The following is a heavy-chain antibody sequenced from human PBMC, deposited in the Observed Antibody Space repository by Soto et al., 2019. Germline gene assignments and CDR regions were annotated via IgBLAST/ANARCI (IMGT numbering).Heavy chain of an antibody. D-gene: IGHD6-6*01. CDR2: ISGSGGST. CDR3: AKSRSRYSSSSGMDV. CDR1: GFTFSSYA. Sequence: PGGSLRLSCAASGFTFSSYAMSWVRQAPGKGLEWVSAISGSGGSTYYADSVKGRFTISRDNSKNTLYLQMNSLRAEDTAVYYRAKSRSRYSSSSGMDVWGQGTTVTVSS. J-gene: IGHJ6*02. V-gene: IGHV3-23*01.